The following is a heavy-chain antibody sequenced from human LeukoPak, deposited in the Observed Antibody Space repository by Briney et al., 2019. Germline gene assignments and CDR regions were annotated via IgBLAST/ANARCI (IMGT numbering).Heavy chain of an antibody. CDR1: GYTFTGYY. J-gene: IGHJ4*02. Sequence: GASVKVSCKASGYTFTGYYMHWVRQAPGQGLEWMGWINPNSGGTNYAQKFQGRVTMTRDTSISTAYMELSRLRSDDTAVYYCARDIAEGLRYFDWCYDYWGQGTLVTVSS. CDR2: INPNSGGT. V-gene: IGHV1-2*02. D-gene: IGHD3-9*01. CDR3: ARDIAEGLRYFDWCYDY.